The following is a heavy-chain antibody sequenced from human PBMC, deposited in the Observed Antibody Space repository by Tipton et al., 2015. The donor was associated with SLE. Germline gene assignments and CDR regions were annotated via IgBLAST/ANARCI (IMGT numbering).Heavy chain of an antibody. Sequence: TLSLTCAVYGGPFSGYYWSWIRQPPGKGLEWIGEINHSGSTNYNPSLKSRVTISVDTSKNQFSLKLSSVTAADTAVYYCARRGVDTAMAYFFDYWGQGTLVTVSA. J-gene: IGHJ4*02. D-gene: IGHD5-18*01. CDR2: INHSGST. CDR1: GGPFSGYY. V-gene: IGHV4-34*01. CDR3: ARRGVDTAMAYFFDY.